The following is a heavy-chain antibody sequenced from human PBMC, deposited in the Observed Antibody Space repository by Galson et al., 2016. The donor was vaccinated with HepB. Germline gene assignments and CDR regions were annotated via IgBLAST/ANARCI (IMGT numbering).Heavy chain of an antibody. CDR3: ARDGPNKLTCGGRYFYYGMDV. Sequence: SLRLSCAASGFTFSGYAMHWVRQAPGKGLEWVAVISYDGSNKYYADSVKGRFTISRDNSKNTLYLQMNSLRAEDTAVYYCARDGPNKLTCGGRYFYYGMDVWGQGTTVTVSS. CDR1: GFTFSGYA. V-gene: IGHV3-30*04. J-gene: IGHJ6*02. CDR2: ISYDGSNK. D-gene: IGHD2-21*01.